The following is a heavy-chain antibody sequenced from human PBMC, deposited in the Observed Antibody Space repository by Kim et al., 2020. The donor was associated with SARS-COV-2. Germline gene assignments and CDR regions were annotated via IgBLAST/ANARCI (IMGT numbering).Heavy chain of an antibody. Sequence: VKGRFTIYRDNAKNSLYLQMNSLRAEDTALYYCAKGIWGSGYYYYYYYMDVWGKGTTVTVSS. CDR3: AKGIWGSGYYYYYYYMDV. J-gene: IGHJ6*03. D-gene: IGHD3-16*01. V-gene: IGHV3-9*01.